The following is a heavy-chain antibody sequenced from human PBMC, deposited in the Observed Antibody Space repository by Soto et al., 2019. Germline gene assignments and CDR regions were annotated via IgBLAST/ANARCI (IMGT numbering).Heavy chain of an antibody. J-gene: IGHJ6*02. Sequence: QVQLVQSGAEVKKPGSSVKVSCKASGGTFSSYAISWVRQAPGQGLEWMGGIIPIFGTANYAQKFQGRVTITADESTSTAYMELSSLRSEDTAVYYCVTPAPGLYYYYYGMDVWGQGTTVTVSS. CDR1: GGTFSSYA. CDR3: VTPAPGLYYYYYGMDV. D-gene: IGHD2-2*01. CDR2: IIPIFGTA. V-gene: IGHV1-69*01.